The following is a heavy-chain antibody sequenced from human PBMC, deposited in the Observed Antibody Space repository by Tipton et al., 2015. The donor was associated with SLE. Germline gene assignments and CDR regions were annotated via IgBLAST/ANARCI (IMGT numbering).Heavy chain of an antibody. CDR3: ARGGSITIFGVVLAFDI. CDR1: GGSFSGYY. J-gene: IGHJ3*02. CDR2: INHSGST. V-gene: IGHV4-34*01. Sequence: TLSLTCAVYGGSFSGYYWSWIRQPPGRGLEWIGEINHSGSTNYNPSLKSRVTISVDTSKNQFSLKLSSVTAADTAVYYCARGGSITIFGVVLAFDIWGQGTMVTVSS. D-gene: IGHD3-3*01.